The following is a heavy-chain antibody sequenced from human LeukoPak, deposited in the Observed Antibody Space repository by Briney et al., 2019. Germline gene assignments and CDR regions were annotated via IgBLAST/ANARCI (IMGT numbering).Heavy chain of an antibody. J-gene: IGHJ5*02. Sequence: SETLSLTCTVSGGSISSDYWSWIRQPPGKGLEWIGYVYYSGITNYNPSLKSRVTISVGTSKNHFSLKLTSATAADTAVYYCARLLEWSGPINWFDPWGRGTLVTVSS. V-gene: IGHV4-59*08. CDR2: VYYSGIT. CDR3: ARLLEWSGPINWFDP. D-gene: IGHD3-3*01. CDR1: GGSISSDY.